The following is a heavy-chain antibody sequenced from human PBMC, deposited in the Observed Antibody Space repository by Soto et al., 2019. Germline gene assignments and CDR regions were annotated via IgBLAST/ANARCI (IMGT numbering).Heavy chain of an antibody. CDR3: ARDLAGTTEGYFDY. D-gene: IGHD1-7*01. Sequence: EVQLVESGGGLVKPGGSLRLSCAASGFTFSSYSMNWVRQAPGKGLEWVSSISSSSSYIYYADSVKGRFTISRDNAKNSLYLQMNSLRAEDTAVYYCARDLAGTTEGYFDYWGQGTLVTVSS. J-gene: IGHJ4*02. CDR2: ISSSSSYI. V-gene: IGHV3-21*01. CDR1: GFTFSSYS.